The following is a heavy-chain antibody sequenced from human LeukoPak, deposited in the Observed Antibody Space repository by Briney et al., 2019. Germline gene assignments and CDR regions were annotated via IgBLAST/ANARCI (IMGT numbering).Heavy chain of an antibody. CDR2: ISAYNGNT. V-gene: IGHV1-18*01. Sequence: ASVKVSCKASGYTFTSYGISWVRQAPGQGLEWMGWISAYNGNTNYARKLQGRVTMTTDTSTSTAYMELRSLRSDDTAVYYCARSSIAARPWWFDPWGQGTLVTVSS. J-gene: IGHJ5*02. CDR3: ARSSIAARPWWFDP. CDR1: GYTFTSYG. D-gene: IGHD6-6*01.